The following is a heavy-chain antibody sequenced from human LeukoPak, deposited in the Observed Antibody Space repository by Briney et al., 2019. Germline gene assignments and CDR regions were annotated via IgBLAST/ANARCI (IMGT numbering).Heavy chain of an antibody. J-gene: IGHJ5*02. D-gene: IGHD3-3*01. CDR1: GGTFSSYA. CDR2: IIPIFGTA. V-gene: IGHV1-69*13. CDR3: ASQRSLYYDFWTDLNWFDP. Sequence: SVKVSCKASGGTFSSYAISWVRQAPGQGLEWMGGIIPIFGTANYAQKFQGRVTITADESTSTAYMELSSLRSEGTAVYYCASQRSLYYDFWTDLNWFDPWGQGTLVTVSS.